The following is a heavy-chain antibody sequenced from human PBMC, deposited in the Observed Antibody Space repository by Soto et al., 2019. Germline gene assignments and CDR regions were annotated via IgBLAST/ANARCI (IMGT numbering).Heavy chain of an antibody. J-gene: IGHJ4*02. D-gene: IGHD5-18*01. Sequence: SVKVSCKASGGTFSSYAISWVRQAPGQGLEWMGGIIPIFGTANYAQKFQGRVTITADESTSTAYMELSSLRSEDTAVYYCAGSLRGYRYGPFDYWGQGTLVTVSS. V-gene: IGHV1-69*13. CDR2: IIPIFGTA. CDR1: GGTFSSYA. CDR3: AGSLRGYRYGPFDY.